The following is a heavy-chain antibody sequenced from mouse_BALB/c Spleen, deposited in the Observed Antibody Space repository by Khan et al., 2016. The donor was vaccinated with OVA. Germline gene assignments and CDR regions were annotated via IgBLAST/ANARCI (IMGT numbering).Heavy chain of an antibody. CDR1: GYSITSNYA. D-gene: IGHD1-1*01. J-gene: IGHJ4*01. CDR3: ARGNYYGYAIGY. Sequence: EVQLQESGPGLVKPSQSLSLTCTVTGYSITSNYAWNWIRQFPGNKLEWMGYISYSGSTNYNPSLKSRISITRDTSKNQFFLQLNSVTTEDTATYYCARGNYYGYAIGYWGQGTSITVSS. V-gene: IGHV3-2*02. CDR2: ISYSGST.